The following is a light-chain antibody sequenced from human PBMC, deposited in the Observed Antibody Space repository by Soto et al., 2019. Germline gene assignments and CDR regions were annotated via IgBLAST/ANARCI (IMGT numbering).Light chain of an antibody. CDR1: KLGDKY. J-gene: IGLJ2*01. CDR2: QDS. Sequence: SYELTQPPSVSVSPGQTVSITCSGDKLGDKYACWYQQKPGQSPVLVIYQDSKRPSGIPERFSGSNSGNTATLTISGTQAMGGADYYCQAWDSSTVVFGGGTKLTVL. V-gene: IGLV3-1*01. CDR3: QAWDSSTVV.